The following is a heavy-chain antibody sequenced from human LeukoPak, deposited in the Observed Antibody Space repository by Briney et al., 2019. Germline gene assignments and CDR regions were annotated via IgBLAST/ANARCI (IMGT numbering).Heavy chain of an antibody. J-gene: IGHJ4*02. Sequence: AAVKVSCKASGYTFTSYRISWLRQAPGQGVEWMGLINPNSGDTKYAQKLQGRVTMTRDTSISTAYMELSRLKSDDTAVYYCAASYDFWGGYLNHDYWGQGTLVTVSS. V-gene: IGHV1-2*02. CDR2: INPNSGDT. CDR3: AASYDFWGGYLNHDY. CDR1: GYTFTSYR. D-gene: IGHD3-3*01.